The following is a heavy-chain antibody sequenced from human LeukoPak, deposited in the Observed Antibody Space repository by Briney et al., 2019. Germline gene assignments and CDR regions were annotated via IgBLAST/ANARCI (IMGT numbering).Heavy chain of an antibody. CDR2: IIPILGIA. D-gene: IGHD2-15*01. Sequence: ASVKVSCKASGGTFSSYAISWVRQAPGQGLEWMGRIIPILGIANYAQKFQGRVTITADKSTSTAYMELSSLRSEDTAVYYCARVVTDGKYCGGGSCYSGALDYWGQGTLVTVSS. J-gene: IGHJ4*02. CDR1: GGTFSSYA. CDR3: ARVVTDGKYCGGGSCYSGALDY. V-gene: IGHV1-69*04.